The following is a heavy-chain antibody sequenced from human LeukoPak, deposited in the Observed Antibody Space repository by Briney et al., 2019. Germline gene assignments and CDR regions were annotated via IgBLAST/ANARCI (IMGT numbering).Heavy chain of an antibody. CDR3: ASHYDTRGGAFEI. J-gene: IGHJ3*02. V-gene: IGHV4-59*08. CDR2: IYYSGST. CDR1: GGSISSYY. Sequence: PSETLSLTCTVSGGSISSYYWSWIRQPPGKGLEWFGYIYYSGSTNYTPSLKSRVTISVDTSKTQFSLKLSSVTAADTAVYYCASHYDTRGGAFEIWGQGRMVTVSS. D-gene: IGHD3-22*01.